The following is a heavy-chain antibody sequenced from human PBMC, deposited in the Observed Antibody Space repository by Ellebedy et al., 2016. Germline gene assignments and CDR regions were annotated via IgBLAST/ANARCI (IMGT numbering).Heavy chain of an antibody. CDR1: GGSISRYY. CDR3: VAENYGSGQNQFDY. D-gene: IGHD3-10*01. J-gene: IGHJ4*02. V-gene: IGHV4-59*01. Sequence: GSLRLSXTVSGGSISRYYWSWIRQSPGKGLEWIGYIFYSGSTNYNPSLKSRVTISIDTSKNQFSLKLSSVTAADTAVYYCVAENYGSGQNQFDYWGQGNLVTVSS. CDR2: IFYSGST.